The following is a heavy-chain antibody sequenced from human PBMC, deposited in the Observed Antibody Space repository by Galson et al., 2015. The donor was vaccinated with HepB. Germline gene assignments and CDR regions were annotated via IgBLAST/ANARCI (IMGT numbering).Heavy chain of an antibody. D-gene: IGHD3-10*01. CDR3: VRGTGDYYYGMDV. CDR2: IKQDGSDK. V-gene: IGHV3-7*05. J-gene: IGHJ6*02. CDR1: GFILNKHR. Sequence: SLRLSCAASGFILNKHRIHWVRQAPGKGLEWVANIKQDGSDKYVDSVKGRFVIFRDNVKNSLFLQMNSLRGEDTAVYYCVRGTGDYYYGMDVWGQGTSVTVSS.